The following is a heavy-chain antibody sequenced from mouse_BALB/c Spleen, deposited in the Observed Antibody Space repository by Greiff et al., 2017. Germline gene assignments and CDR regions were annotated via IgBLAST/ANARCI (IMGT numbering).Heavy chain of an antibody. Sequence: EVQGVESGGGLVKPGGSLKLSCAASGFTFSDYYMYWVRQTPEKRLEWVATISDGGSYTYYPDSVKGRFTISRDNAKNNLYLQMSSLKSEDTAMYYCARLYYAMDYWGQGTSVTVSS. J-gene: IGHJ4*01. CDR3: ARLYYAMDY. CDR1: GFTFSDYY. V-gene: IGHV5-4*02. CDR2: ISDGGSYT.